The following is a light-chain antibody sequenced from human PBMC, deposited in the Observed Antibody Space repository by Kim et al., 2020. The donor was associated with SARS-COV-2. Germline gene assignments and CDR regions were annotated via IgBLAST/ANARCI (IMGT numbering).Light chain of an antibody. J-gene: IGLJ3*02. CDR1: SSDIGNYNF. CDR2: DVS. Sequence: GQAITLSCTGTSSDIGNYNFGSWSQQHPGKAPKLLIYDVSKRPSGVSDRFSGSKSGNTASLTISGLQAEDEADYYCSSHIGSSTWVFGGGTQLTVL. CDR3: SSHIGSSTWV. V-gene: IGLV2-14*04.